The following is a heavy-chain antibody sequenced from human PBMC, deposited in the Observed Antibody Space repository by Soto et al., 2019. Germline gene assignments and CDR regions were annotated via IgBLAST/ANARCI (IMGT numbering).Heavy chain of an antibody. CDR3: ARDRGPPPGAAKAVDI. V-gene: IGHV3-11*06. J-gene: IGHJ3*02. CDR2: ISSSSSYT. Sequence: PGGSLRLSCAASGFTFSDYYMSWIRQAPGKGLEWVSYISSSSSYTNYADSVKGRFTISRDNAKNSLYLQMNSLRAEDTAVYYCARDRGPPPGAAKAVDIWGQGTMVTVSS. CDR1: GFTFSDYY. D-gene: IGHD3-10*01.